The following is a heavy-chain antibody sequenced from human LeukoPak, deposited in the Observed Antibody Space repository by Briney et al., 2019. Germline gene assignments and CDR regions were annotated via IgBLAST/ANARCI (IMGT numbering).Heavy chain of an antibody. Sequence: GRSLRPACAASGFTVSEHWMTWARQDARKWLEWVFNIKRDGSEIYYLDFLKGRFTISRDNAKNSLYLQMNSLRAEDTAVYYCARGGTYCNGDCPPAYWGQGTLVTVSS. V-gene: IGHV3-7*01. D-gene: IGHD2-21*02. J-gene: IGHJ4*02. CDR3: ARGGTYCNGDCPPAY. CDR1: GFTVSEHW. CDR2: IKRDGSEI.